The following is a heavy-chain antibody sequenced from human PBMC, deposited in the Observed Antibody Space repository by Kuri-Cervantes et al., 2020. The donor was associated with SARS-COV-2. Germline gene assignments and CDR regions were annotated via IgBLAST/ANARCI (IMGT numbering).Heavy chain of an antibody. CDR1: GYTFTGYY. CDR3: ARVRVGYCSSTSCLQLEYFQH. V-gene: IGHV1-2*02. J-gene: IGHJ1*01. Sequence: ASVKVSCKASGYTFTGYYMHWVRQAPGQGLEWMGWINPNSGGTNYAQTFQGRVTMTRDTSISAAYMELTRLRSDDTAVYYCARVRVGYCSSTSCLQLEYFQHWGQGTLVTVSS. CDR2: INPNSGGT. D-gene: IGHD2-2*01.